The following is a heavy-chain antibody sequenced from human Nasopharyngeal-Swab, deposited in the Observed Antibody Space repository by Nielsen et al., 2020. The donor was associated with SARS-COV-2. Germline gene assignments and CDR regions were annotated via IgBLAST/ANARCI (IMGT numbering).Heavy chain of an antibody. Sequence: GESLKISCAASGFTFSSNWMHWVRQAPGKGLEWVSAISRTYSSYYADSVRGRFTISRDNAKNTLYLQMNSLRVEDTALYYCVKHQGSSSDQWGQGTLVTVSS. CDR1: GFTFSSNW. CDR3: VKHQGSSSDQ. J-gene: IGHJ4*02. V-gene: IGHV3-74*01. CDR2: ISRTYSS.